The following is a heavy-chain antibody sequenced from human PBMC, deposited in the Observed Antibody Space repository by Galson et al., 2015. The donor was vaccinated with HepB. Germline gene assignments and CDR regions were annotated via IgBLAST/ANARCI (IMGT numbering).Heavy chain of an antibody. CDR2: ISGSGGST. CDR1: GFTFSSYA. J-gene: IGHJ4*02. D-gene: IGHD1-26*01. V-gene: IGHV3-23*01. CDR3: AKVLWSDELGAEPGGSEKNSYYFDY. Sequence: SLRLSCAASGFTFSSYAMSWVRQAPGKGLEWVSAISGSGGSTYYADTVKGRFTISRDNSKNTLYLQMNSLRAEDTAVYYCAKVLWSDELGAEPGGSEKNSYYFDYWGQGTLVTVSS.